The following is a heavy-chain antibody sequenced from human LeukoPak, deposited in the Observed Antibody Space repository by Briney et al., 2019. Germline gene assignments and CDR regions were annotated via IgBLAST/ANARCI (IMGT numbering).Heavy chain of an antibody. CDR2: IIPILGIA. V-gene: IGHV1-69*04. D-gene: IGHD3-22*01. J-gene: IGHJ4*02. CDR3: ARDLGSLPYYYDSSGPNGGY. CDR1: GGTFSSYT. Sequence: ASVKVSCKASGGTFSSYTISWVRQAPGQGLEWMERIIPILGIANYAQKFQGRVTITADKSTSTAYMELSSLRSEDTAVYYCARDLGSLPYYYDSSGPNGGYWGQGTLVTVSS.